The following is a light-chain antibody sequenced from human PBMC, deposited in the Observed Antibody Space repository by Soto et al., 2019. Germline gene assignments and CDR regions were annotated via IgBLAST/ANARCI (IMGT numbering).Light chain of an antibody. CDR1: TGTVTSGHY. CDR2: STD. V-gene: IGLV7-43*01. Sequence: QAVVTQEPSLTVSPGGTVTLTCASSTGTVTSGHYPNWLQQKPGQAPRALIYSTDTRHSWTPARFSGSLLGGKAALTLSGVQHEDEADYYCLLYYGGAVVFGGVTKLTVL. CDR3: LLYYGGAVV. J-gene: IGLJ2*01.